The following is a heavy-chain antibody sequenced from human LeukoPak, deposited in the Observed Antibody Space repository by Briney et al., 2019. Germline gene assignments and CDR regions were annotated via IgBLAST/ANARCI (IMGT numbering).Heavy chain of an antibody. CDR3: ARDLTGRSDY. J-gene: IGHJ4*02. CDR1: GYTFTDYY. D-gene: IGHD3-9*01. V-gene: IGHV1-2*02. CDR2: INPNSGGT. Sequence: GASVTVSCKASGYTFTDYYMHWVRQAPGQGLEWMGWINPNSGGTNYAQSFQGRVTMTRDTSISTAYMELSRLRSDDTAGYYCARDLTGRSDYWGQGTLVTVSS.